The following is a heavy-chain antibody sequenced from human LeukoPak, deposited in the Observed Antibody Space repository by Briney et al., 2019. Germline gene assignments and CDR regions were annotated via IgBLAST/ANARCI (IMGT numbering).Heavy chain of an antibody. Sequence: GASVKVSCKASGGTFSSYAISWVRQAPGQGLEWMGGNIPIFGTANYAQKFQGRVTVTADESTSTAYMELSSLRSEDTAVYYCASGVVPAAIRNMGFDYWGQGTLVTVSS. CDR2: NIPIFGTA. D-gene: IGHD2-2*02. J-gene: IGHJ4*02. CDR1: GGTFSSYA. CDR3: ASGVVPAAIRNMGFDY. V-gene: IGHV1-69*13.